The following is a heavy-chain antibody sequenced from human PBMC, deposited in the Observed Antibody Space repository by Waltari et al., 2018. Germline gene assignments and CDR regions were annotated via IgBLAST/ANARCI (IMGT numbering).Heavy chain of an antibody. J-gene: IGHJ4*02. CDR2: SYYSGST. Sequence: QLHLQESGPGLVKPSETLSLTCTVSGGSISSSSYYWGWIRQPPGTGLEWFGSSYYSGSTYYNPSLKSRVTISVDTSKNQFSLKLSSVTAADTAVYYCAGSYYDILTGYPDFDYWGQGTLVTVSS. CDR1: GGSISSSSYY. CDR3: AGSYYDILTGYPDFDY. V-gene: IGHV4-39*07. D-gene: IGHD3-9*01.